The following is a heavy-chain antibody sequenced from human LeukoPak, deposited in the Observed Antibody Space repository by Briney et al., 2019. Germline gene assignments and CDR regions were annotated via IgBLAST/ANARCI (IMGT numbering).Heavy chain of an antibody. D-gene: IGHD6-19*01. CDR2: ISAYNGNT. CDR1: GYTFTSYG. CDR3: ARGRRIAVAALRNAFDI. V-gene: IGHV1-18*01. J-gene: IGHJ3*02. Sequence: ASVKVSCKASGYTFTSYGISWVRQAPGQGLEWMGWISAYNGNTSYAQKLQGRVTMTTDTSTSTAYMELRGLRSDDTAVYYCARGRRIAVAALRNAFDIWGQGTMVTVSS.